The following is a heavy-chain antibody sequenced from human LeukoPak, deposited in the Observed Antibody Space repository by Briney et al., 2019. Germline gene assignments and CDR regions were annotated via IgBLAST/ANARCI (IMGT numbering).Heavy chain of an antibody. V-gene: IGHV3-23*01. D-gene: IGHD2-2*02. CDR3: ARENELGYCSSTSCYKHYYFDY. Sequence: GGSLRLSCAASGFTFSSYAMSWVRQAPGKGLEWVSAISGSGSSTYYADSVKGRFTISRDNSKNTLYLQMNSLRAEDTAVYYCARENELGYCSSTSCYKHYYFDYWGQGTLVTVSS. J-gene: IGHJ4*02. CDR1: GFTFSSYA. CDR2: ISGSGSST.